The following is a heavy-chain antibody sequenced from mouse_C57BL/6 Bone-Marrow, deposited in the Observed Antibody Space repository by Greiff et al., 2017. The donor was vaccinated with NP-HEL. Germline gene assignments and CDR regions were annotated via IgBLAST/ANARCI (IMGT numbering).Heavy chain of an antibody. J-gene: IGHJ1*03. V-gene: IGHV3-8*01. Sequence: VQLKESGPGLAKPSQTLSLTCSVTGYSITSDYWNWIRKFPGNKLEYMGYISYSGSTYYNPSLKSRISITRDTSKNQYYLQLNSVTTEDTATYYCATGWLLPLYWYFDVWGTGTTVTVSS. CDR3: ATGWLLPLYWYFDV. CDR1: GYSITSDY. D-gene: IGHD2-3*01. CDR2: ISYSGST.